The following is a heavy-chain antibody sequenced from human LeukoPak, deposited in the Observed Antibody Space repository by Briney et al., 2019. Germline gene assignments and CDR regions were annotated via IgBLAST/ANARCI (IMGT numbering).Heavy chain of an antibody. CDR1: GGTFSSYA. CDR3: AGDRYCSSTSCYWFDP. Sequence: PVKVSCKASGGTFSSYAISWVRQAPGQGLEWMGGIIPIFGTANYAQKFQGRVTITADESTSTAYMELSSLRSEDTAVYYCAGDRYCSSTSCYWFDPWGQGTLVTVSS. V-gene: IGHV1-69*13. J-gene: IGHJ5*02. D-gene: IGHD2-2*01. CDR2: IIPIFGTA.